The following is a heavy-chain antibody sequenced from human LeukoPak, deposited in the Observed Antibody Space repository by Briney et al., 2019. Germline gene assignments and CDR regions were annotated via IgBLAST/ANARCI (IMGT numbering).Heavy chain of an antibody. J-gene: IGHJ4*02. CDR3: ARQLGYSGYDFDY. V-gene: IGHV4-39*01. CDR2: TYYSGST. Sequence: PSETLSLTCTVSGGSISSSSYYWGWIRQPPGKGLEWIGSTYYSGSTYYNPSLKSRVTISVDTSKNQFSLKLSSVTAADTAVYYCARQLGYSGYDFDYWGQGTLVTVSS. D-gene: IGHD5-12*01. CDR1: GGSISSSSYY.